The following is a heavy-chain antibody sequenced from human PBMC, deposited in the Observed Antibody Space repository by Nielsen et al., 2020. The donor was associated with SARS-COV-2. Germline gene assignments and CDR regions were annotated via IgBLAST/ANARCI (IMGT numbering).Heavy chain of an antibody. D-gene: IGHD5-18*01. CDR2: ISSSSSYT. CDR1: GFTFSDYY. V-gene: IGHV3-11*05. CDR3: ARGPTAMVFDYFDY. J-gene: IGHJ4*02. Sequence: SCAASGFTFSDYYMSWIRQAPGKGLEWVSYISSSSSYTNYADSVKGRFTISRDNAKNSLYLQMNSLRAEDTAVYYCARGPTAMVFDYFDYWGQGTLVTVSS.